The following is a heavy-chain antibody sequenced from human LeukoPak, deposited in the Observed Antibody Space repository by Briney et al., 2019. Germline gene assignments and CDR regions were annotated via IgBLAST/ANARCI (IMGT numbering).Heavy chain of an antibody. D-gene: IGHD1-26*01. J-gene: IGHJ4*02. CDR3: ARVLMAWSSIDY. CDR1: GFTLSSYA. CDR2: INSDGSST. Sequence: GGSLRLSCAASGFTLSSYAMSWVRQAPGKGLVWVSRINSDGSSTSYADSVKGRFTISRDNAKNTLYLQMNSLRAEDTAVYYCARVLMAWSSIDYWGQGTLVTVSS. V-gene: IGHV3-74*01.